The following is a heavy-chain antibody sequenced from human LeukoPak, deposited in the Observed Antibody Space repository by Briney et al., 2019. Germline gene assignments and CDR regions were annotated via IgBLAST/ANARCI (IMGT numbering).Heavy chain of an antibody. CDR2: IIPILNIP. CDR1: GGTFSTYT. Sequence: GASVKVSCKASGGTFSTYTISWVRQAPGQGLEWMGTIIPILNIPNYAQKFQGRVTITADKSTSTAYMELSSLRSEDAAVYYCARXXRXXNYGYYYYGMDLWGQGTTVTVSS. V-gene: IGHV1-69*02. CDR3: ARXXRXXNYGYYYYGMDL. J-gene: IGHJ6*02. D-gene: IGHD5-18*01.